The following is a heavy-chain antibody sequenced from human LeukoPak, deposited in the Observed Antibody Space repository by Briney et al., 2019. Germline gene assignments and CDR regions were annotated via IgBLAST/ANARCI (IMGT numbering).Heavy chain of an antibody. D-gene: IGHD2-2*01. J-gene: IGHJ5*02. V-gene: IGHV4-34*01. Sequence: PSETLSLTCAVYGGSFSGYYWSWLRQPPGKGLEWIGEINHSGSTNYNPSLKSRVTISVDTSKNQFSLKLSSVTAADTAVYYCARAGPYCSSTSCYPSWFDLWGQGTLVTVSS. CDR2: INHSGST. CDR3: ARAGPYCSSTSCYPSWFDL. CDR1: GGSFSGYY.